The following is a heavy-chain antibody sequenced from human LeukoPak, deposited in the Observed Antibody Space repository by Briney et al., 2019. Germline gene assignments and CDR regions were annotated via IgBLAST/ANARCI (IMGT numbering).Heavy chain of an antibody. D-gene: IGHD6-13*01. CDR3: PRGRSSWDY. CDR1: GFTFCGYW. CDR2: IKQDGSEK. Sequence: GGSLRLSCAASGFTFCGYWMSWVRQAPGKGLEWVANIKQDGSEKYYVDSVKGRFTISRDNAKNSLYLQMNSLRAEDTAVYYCPRGRSSWDYWGQGTLVTVSS. V-gene: IGHV3-7*01. J-gene: IGHJ4*02.